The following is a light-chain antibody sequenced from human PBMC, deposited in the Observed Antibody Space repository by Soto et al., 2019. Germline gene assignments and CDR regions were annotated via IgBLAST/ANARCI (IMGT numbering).Light chain of an antibody. J-gene: IGKJ4*01. CDR1: QAISNY. V-gene: IGKV1-16*01. CDR2: AAS. CDR3: QQYYSLPT. Sequence: DIQMTQSPSSLSAFLGDRVTITCRASQAISNYVAWFQQKPGKAPKSLIFAASNLQSGVPSRFSARGSGTYFTLTISGLQPEDFAVYYCQQYYSLPTFGGGTKVEVQ.